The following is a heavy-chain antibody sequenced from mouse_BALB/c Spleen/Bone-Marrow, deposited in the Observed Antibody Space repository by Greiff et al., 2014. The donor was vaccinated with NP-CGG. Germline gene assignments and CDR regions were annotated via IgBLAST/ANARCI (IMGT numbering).Heavy chain of an antibody. J-gene: IGHJ2*01. V-gene: IGHV1-5*01. CDR3: TRKVYYGNPLDY. Sequence: VQLQQSGTVLARPGASVKMSCKASGYSFTSYWMHWVKQRSGQGLEWIGAIYPGNSDTSYNQKFKGKAKLTAVTSATTAYMELSSLTNEDSAVYFCTRKVYYGNPLDYWGQGTTLTVSS. D-gene: IGHD2-1*01. CDR1: GYSFTSYW. CDR2: IYPGNSDT.